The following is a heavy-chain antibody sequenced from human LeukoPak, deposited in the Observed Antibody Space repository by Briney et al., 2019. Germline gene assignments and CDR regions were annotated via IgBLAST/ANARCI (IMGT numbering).Heavy chain of an antibody. J-gene: IGHJ6*02. CDR2: IRSSSSTI. D-gene: IGHD3-16*01. V-gene: IGHV3-48*01. CDR1: GFTFSNYA. Sequence: PGGSLRLSCAASGFTFSNYAMNWVRQAPGKGLEWVSYIRSSSSTIYYAGSVKGRFTISRDDAKNSLYLQMNSLRAEDTAVYFCARGGGLDVWGQGATVTVSS. CDR3: ARGGGLDV.